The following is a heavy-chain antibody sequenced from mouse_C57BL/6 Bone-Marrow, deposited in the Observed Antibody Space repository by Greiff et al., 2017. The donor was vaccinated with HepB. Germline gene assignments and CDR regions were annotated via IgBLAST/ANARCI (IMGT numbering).Heavy chain of an antibody. CDR2: IYPGDGDT. D-gene: IGHD2-1*01. J-gene: IGHJ2*01. CDR3: ARDGNYPLYFDY. V-gene: IGHV1-82*01. CDR1: GYAFSSSW. Sequence: QVQLQQSGPELVKPGASVKFSCKASGYAFSSSWMNWVKQRPGQGLEWIGRIYPGDGDTNYNGKFNGKATLTADKSSSTAYMQLSSLTSEDSAVYFCARDGNYPLYFDYWGQGTTLTVSS.